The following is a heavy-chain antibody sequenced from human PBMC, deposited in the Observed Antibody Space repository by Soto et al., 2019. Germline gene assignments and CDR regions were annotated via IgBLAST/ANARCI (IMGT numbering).Heavy chain of an antibody. J-gene: IGHJ4*01. D-gene: IGHD3-22*01. V-gene: IGHV4-31*03. CDR1: GGSISSGGYY. CDR3: ARRTNYYDSSGYHYAFDY. CDR2: IYYSGST. Sequence: SETLSLTCTVSGGSISSGGYYWSWIRQHPGKGLEWIGYIYYSGSTYYNPSLKSRVTISVDTSKNQFSLKLSSVTAADTAVYYCARRTNYYDSSGYHYAFDYWGHGTLVTVSS.